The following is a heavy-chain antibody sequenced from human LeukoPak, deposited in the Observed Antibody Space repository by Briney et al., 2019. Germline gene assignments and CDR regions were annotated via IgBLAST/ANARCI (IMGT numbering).Heavy chain of an antibody. J-gene: IGHJ4*02. D-gene: IGHD4-17*01. V-gene: IGHV4-59*01. CDR3: AGSGDYALDY. Sequence: SETLSLTCTVSGGSISSYYWSWIRQPPGKGLEWIGYIYYSGSTNYNPSLKSRVTISVDTSKNQFSLKLSSVTAADTAVYYCAGSGDYALDYWGREPWSPSPQ. CDR1: GGSISSYY. CDR2: IYYSGST.